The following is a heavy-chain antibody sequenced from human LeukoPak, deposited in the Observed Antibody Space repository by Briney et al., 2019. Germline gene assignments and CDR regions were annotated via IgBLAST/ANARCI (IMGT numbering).Heavy chain of an antibody. J-gene: IGHJ4*02. CDR3: ARDSGSSWYNDY. Sequence: SVKVSCKASGFTFTSSAMQWVRQARGQRLEWIGWIVVGSGNTNYAQKFQGRVTMTRDTSISTAYMELSRLRSDDTAVYYCARDSGSSWYNDYWGQGTLVTVSS. CDR1: GFTFTSSA. CDR2: IVVGSGNT. V-gene: IGHV1-58*02. D-gene: IGHD6-13*01.